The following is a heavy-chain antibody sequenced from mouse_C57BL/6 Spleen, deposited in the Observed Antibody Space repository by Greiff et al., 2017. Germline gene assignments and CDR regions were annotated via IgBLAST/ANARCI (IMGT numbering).Heavy chain of an antibody. D-gene: IGHD1-1*01. CDR1: GFTFSSYT. V-gene: IGHV5-9*01. CDR2: ISGGGGNT. J-gene: IGHJ1*03. CDR3: ARNTTVVAPWYFDV. Sequence: EVQVVESGGGLVKPGGSLKLSCAASGFTFSSYTMSWVRQTPEKRLEWVATISGGGGNTYYPDSVKGRFTISRDNAKNTLYLQMSSLRSEDTALYYCARNTTVVAPWYFDVWGTGTTVTVSS.